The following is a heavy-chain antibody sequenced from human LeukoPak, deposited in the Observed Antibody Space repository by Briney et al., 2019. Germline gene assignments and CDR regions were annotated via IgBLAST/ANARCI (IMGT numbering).Heavy chain of an antibody. Sequence: GGSLRLSCAASGFTFSSYWMSWVRQAPGKGLEWVANIKQDGSEKYYVDSVKGRFTISRDNAKNSLYLQMNSLRAEDTAVYYCARVVRGYDILTGFEAFDIWGQGTMVTVS. CDR3: ARVVRGYDILTGFEAFDI. CDR1: GFTFSSYW. D-gene: IGHD3-9*01. J-gene: IGHJ3*02. CDR2: IKQDGSEK. V-gene: IGHV3-7*03.